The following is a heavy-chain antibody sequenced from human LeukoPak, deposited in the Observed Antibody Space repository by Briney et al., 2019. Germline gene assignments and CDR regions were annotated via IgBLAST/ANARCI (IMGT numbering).Heavy chain of an antibody. J-gene: IGHJ4*02. CDR3: AYLDSSGYYYGRLRY. CDR1: GFTFSSYS. V-gene: IGHV3-48*01. Sequence: GSLRLSCAASGFTFSSYSMNWVRQAPGKGLEWVSYISSSSSTIYYADSVKGRFTISRDNSKNTLYLQMNSLRAEDTAIYFCAYLDSSGYYYGRLRYWGQGTPVTVSS. CDR2: ISSSSSTI. D-gene: IGHD3-22*01.